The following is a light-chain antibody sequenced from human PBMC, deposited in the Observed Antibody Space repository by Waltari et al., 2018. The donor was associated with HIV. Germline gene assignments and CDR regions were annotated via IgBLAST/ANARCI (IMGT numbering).Light chain of an antibody. V-gene: IGLV1-44*01. J-gene: IGLJ2*01. Sequence: QSMLTQPPSASGTPGQRVTISCSGGTSNIGGNSVNWYQQLPGTAPRVLIYSKDHRPSGFPDRFSGSKSGTSASLVISGRHSEDEATYYCSTWDDTLNGHVVFGGGTTLTVL. CDR2: SKD. CDR3: STWDDTLNGHVV. CDR1: TSNIGGNS.